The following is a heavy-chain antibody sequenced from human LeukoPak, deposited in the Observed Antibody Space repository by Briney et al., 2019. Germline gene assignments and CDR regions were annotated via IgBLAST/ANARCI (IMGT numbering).Heavy chain of an antibody. CDR2: ISSSGSTI. V-gene: IGHV3-11*04. CDR3: ARDSGSSEYYSDY. CDR1: GFTFSDYH. D-gene: IGHD1-26*01. J-gene: IGHJ4*02. Sequence: GGSLRLSCAASGFTFSDYHMSWIRQAPGKGLEWVSYISSSGSTIYYADSVKGRFTISRDNAKNTLYLQMNSLRAEDTAVYYCARDSGSSEYYSDYWGQGTLVTVSS.